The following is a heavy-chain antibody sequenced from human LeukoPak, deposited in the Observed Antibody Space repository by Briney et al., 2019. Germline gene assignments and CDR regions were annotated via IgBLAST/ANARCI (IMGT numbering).Heavy chain of an antibody. CDR1: GYPFTSYW. CDR3: ARPWGGLDAFDI. J-gene: IGHJ3*02. D-gene: IGHD3-10*01. V-gene: IGHV5-51*01. CDR2: IYPGDSDT. Sequence: GESPQISFQGSGYPFTSYWIGWVRQLPGKGVEWMGIIYPGDSDTRYSPSFQGQVTISADKSISTAYLQWSSLKASDTAMYYCARPWGGLDAFDIWGQGTMVTVSS.